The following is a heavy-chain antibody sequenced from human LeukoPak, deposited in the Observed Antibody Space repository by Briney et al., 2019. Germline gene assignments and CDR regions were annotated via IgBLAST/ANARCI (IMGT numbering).Heavy chain of an antibody. J-gene: IGHJ3*02. CDR2: INAGNGNT. D-gene: IGHD3-22*01. CDR3: VRVLRPPLYYDSSGAFDI. V-gene: IGHV1-3*01. CDR1: GYTFTSYA. Sequence: ASVKVSCKASGYTFTSYAMHWVRQAPGQRLEWMGWINAGNGNTKYSQKFQGRVTITRDTSASTAYMELSSLRSEDTAVYYCVRVLRPPLYYDSSGAFDIWGQGTMVTVSS.